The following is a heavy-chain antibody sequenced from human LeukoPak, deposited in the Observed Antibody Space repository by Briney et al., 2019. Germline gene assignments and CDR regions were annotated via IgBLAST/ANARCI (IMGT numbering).Heavy chain of an antibody. CDR2: ISSSTSTI. J-gene: IGHJ3*02. CDR3: AREGDAFDI. V-gene: IGHV3-48*04. CDR1: GFTFSSYS. Sequence: GGSLRLSCAASGFTFSSYSMNWVRQAPGKGLEWISYISSSTSTINYADSVKGRFTISRDNAKNSLYLQMNSLRAEDTAVYYCAREGDAFDIWGQGTMVTVSS.